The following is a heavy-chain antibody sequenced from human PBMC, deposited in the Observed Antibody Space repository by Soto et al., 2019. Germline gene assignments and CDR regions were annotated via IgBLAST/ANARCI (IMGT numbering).Heavy chain of an antibody. Sequence: QLQLQESGPGLVKPSETLSLTCTVSGGAISSSSYYWGWIRQPPGKGLEWIGRIYYSGSTYYNPSLKSLVPMSVDTSTHQVSLTLSSVTAADTAVYYCARHTPAISISDHWGQGTLGTVSS. CDR3: ARHTPAISISDH. J-gene: IGHJ4*02. V-gene: IGHV4-39*01. D-gene: IGHD2-15*01. CDR2: IYYSGST. CDR1: GGAISSSSYY.